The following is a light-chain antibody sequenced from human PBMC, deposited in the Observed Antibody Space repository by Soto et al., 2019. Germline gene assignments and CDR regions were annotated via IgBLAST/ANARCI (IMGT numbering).Light chain of an antibody. CDR3: QQYNTYPIT. CDR1: QSISTW. CDR2: KAS. V-gene: IGKV1-5*03. Sequence: DIQMTQSPSTLSASVGDRVTITCRASQSISTWLAWYQQKPGKAPKLLIYKASSLEGGVPSRFSGSGSGTEFNITISSLQPDDFATYYCQQYNTYPITFGGGTTVDIK. J-gene: IGKJ4*01.